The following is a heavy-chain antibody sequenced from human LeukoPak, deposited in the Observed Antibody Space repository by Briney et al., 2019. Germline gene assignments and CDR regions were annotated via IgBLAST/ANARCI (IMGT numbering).Heavy chain of an antibody. CDR2: INPSGHTT. J-gene: IGHJ4*02. CDR1: GFTFTSFY. D-gene: IGHD3-3*01. CDR3: ARDLNPRARGDFWSGSVTD. V-gene: IGHV1-46*01. Sequence: GASVKVSCKASGFTFTSFYMHWVRQAPGQGLEWMGIINPSGHTTDYAQKFQGRVTMTRDTPTSTVYMELSSLRSDDTAVYYCARDLNPRARGDFWSGSVTDWGQGTLVTVSS.